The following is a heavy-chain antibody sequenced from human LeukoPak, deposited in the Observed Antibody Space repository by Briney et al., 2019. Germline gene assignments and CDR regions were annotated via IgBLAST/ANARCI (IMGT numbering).Heavy chain of an antibody. D-gene: IGHD3-10*01. CDR3: STPSRPVITMPRPFDY. J-gene: IGHJ4*02. Sequence: GASGKVSCKASGYIFSSYDVNWGRRATGQRLEGRGWMDPNIGNIGYAQKCQGRVTMTRNSSISRAYMELSSPIYEDTALYYCSTPSRPVITMPRPFDYWGQGTLVTVSS. CDR2: MDPNIGNI. CDR1: GYIFSSYD. V-gene: IGHV1-8*02.